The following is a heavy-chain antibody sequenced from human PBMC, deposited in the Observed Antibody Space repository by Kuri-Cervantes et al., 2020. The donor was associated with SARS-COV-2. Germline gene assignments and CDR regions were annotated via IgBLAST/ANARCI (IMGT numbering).Heavy chain of an antibody. D-gene: IGHD3-3*01. CDR1: GFTFSSYA. V-gene: IGHV3-21*01. CDR3: ARDLWGGNGLLDY. CDR2: ISSSSSYI. Sequence: GESLKISCAASGFTFSSYAMSWVRQAPGKGLEWVSSISSSSSYIYYADSVKGRFTISRDNAKNSLYLQMNSLRAEDTAVYYCARDLWGGNGLLDYWGQGTQVTVSS. J-gene: IGHJ4*02.